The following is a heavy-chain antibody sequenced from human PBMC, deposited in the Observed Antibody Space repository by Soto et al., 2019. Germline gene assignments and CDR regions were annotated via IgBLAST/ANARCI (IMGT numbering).Heavy chain of an antibody. V-gene: IGHV4-30-4*01. D-gene: IGHD3-10*01. CDR1: GGSISSGDYY. Sequence: LSLTCTVSGGSISSGDYYWSWIRQPPGKGLEWIGYIYYSGSTYYNPSLKSRVTISVDTSKNQFSLKLSSVTAADTAVYYCARGIGGSNWFDPWGQGTLVTVSS. CDR3: ARGIGGSNWFDP. CDR2: IYYSGST. J-gene: IGHJ5*02.